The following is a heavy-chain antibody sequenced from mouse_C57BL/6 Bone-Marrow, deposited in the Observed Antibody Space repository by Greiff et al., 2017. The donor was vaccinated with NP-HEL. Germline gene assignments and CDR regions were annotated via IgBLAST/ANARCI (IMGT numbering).Heavy chain of an antibody. D-gene: IGHD2-3*01. CDR3: SGAGRLLLYYAMDY. Sequence: QVQLQQPGAELVKPGASVKLSCKASGYTFTSYWMHWVKQRPGQGLEWIGMIHPNSGSTNYNEKFKSKATLTVDKSSSTAYMQLSSLTSEDSAVFYCSGAGRLLLYYAMDYWGQGTSVTVSS. J-gene: IGHJ4*01. CDR1: GYTFTSYW. V-gene: IGHV1-64*01. CDR2: IHPNSGST.